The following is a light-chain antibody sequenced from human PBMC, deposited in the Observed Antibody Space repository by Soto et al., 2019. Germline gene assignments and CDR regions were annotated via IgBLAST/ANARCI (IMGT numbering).Light chain of an antibody. CDR3: QQYTSWPPLT. Sequence: DIVMTQSPATLSVSPGEGATLSCRASQSVHRDLAWYQQKPGQAPRLLIYDAPTRATGIPARFSGSGSGTEFTLAISSLQSEDFAVYYCQQYTSWPPLTFGGGTKVEI. CDR2: DAP. CDR1: QSVHRD. V-gene: IGKV3-15*01. J-gene: IGKJ4*01.